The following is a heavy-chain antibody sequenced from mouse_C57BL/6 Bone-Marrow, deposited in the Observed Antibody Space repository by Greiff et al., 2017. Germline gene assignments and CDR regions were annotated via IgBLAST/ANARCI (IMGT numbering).Heavy chain of an antibody. V-gene: IGHV1-22*01. CDR2: INPNNGGT. Sequence: VQLQQSGPELVKPGASVKMSCKASGYTFTDYNMHWVKQSHGKSLEWIGYINPNNGGTSYNPKFKGKATLTVNKYSSTAYIELRGLTSVDSAVYYCARGGVLLSAWFAYWGQGTLVTVSA. J-gene: IGHJ3*01. CDR3: ARGGVLLSAWFAY. CDR1: GYTFTDYN. D-gene: IGHD1-1*01.